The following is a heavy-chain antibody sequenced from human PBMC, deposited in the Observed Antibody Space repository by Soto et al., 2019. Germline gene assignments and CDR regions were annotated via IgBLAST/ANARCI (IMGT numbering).Heavy chain of an antibody. V-gene: IGHV4-30-4*01. CDR1: GGSISSGDYY. Sequence: QVQLQESGPGLVKPSQTLSLTCTVSGGSISSGDYYWSWIRQPPGKGLEWIGYIYYSGSTYYNPSLKSRVTISVDTSKNQFSLKLSSVTAADTAVYYCARPGCSGGSVEKVCAFDIWGQGTMVTVSS. CDR3: ARPGCSGGSVEKVCAFDI. CDR2: IYYSGST. D-gene: IGHD2-15*01. J-gene: IGHJ3*02.